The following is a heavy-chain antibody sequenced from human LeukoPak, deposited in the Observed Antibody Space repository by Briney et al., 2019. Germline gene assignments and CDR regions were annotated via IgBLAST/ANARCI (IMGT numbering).Heavy chain of an antibody. J-gene: IGHJ5*02. D-gene: IGHD3-3*01. CDR2: IRPDGSNK. V-gene: IGHV3-30*02. CDR1: GFTFSTYG. CDR3: AKGPGSVGLRAPEWGFDP. Sequence: GGSLRLSCAASGFTFSTYGMHWVRQAPGKGLEWVAFIRPDGSNKYYADSVKGRFTISRDNSKNTLYLQMNSLRAGDTAVYICAKGPGSVGLRAPEWGFDPWGQGTLVTVSS.